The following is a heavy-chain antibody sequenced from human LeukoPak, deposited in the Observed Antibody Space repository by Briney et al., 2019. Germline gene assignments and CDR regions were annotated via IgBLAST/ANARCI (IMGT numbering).Heavy chain of an antibody. CDR1: GGSFSDYH. Sequence: SETLSLTCAVYGGSFSDYHWSWIRQPPGKGLEWIGEINHSGTTKYNPSLKSRVTISVDTSKNQFSLKLGSVTAADTSVYYCARRPPNSGSYYGPSGLDYWGQGTLVTVSS. CDR3: ARRPPNSGSYYGPSGLDY. CDR2: INHSGTT. V-gene: IGHV4-34*01. J-gene: IGHJ4*02. D-gene: IGHD1-26*01.